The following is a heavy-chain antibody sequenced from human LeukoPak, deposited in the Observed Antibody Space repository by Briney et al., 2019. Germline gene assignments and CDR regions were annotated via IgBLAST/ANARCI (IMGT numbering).Heavy chain of an antibody. CDR3: AKIGDHGTY. CDR2: IYYIGST. J-gene: IGHJ4*02. V-gene: IGHV4-39*07. D-gene: IGHD2-21*01. Sequence: SETLSLTYTVSGGSFSSSADYWAWIRQPPGKGLEWIGNIYYIGSTHYNPSLKSRVTISVDKSKNQFSLRLTSVTAADTAVYYCAKIGDHGTYWGQGTLVTVSS. CDR1: GGSFSSSADY.